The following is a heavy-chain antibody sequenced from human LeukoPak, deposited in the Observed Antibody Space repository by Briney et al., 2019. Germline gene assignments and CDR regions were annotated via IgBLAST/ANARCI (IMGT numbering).Heavy chain of an antibody. V-gene: IGHV1-69*13. D-gene: IGHD6-13*01. CDR2: IIPIFGTA. CDR1: GGTFSSYA. CDR3: AREGGAAAGTGYFDY. J-gene: IGHJ4*02. Sequence: GASVKVSCKASGGTFSSYAISWVRQAPGQGLEWMGGIIPIFGTANYAQKFQGRVTITADESTSTAYMELSSLRSEDTAVYYCAREGGAAAGTGYFDYWGQGTLVTVSS.